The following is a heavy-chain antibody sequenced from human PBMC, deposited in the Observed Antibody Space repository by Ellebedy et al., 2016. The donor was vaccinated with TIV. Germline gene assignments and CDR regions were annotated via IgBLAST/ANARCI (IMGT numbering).Heavy chain of an antibody. J-gene: IGHJ4*02. D-gene: IGHD6-6*01. CDR3: ARGDIAARRRNGFGY. Sequence: SETLSLTXAVYGGSFSGYYWSWIRQPPGKGLEWIGEINHSGSTNYNPSLKSRVTISVDTSKNQFSLKLSSVTAADTAVYYCARGDIAARRRNGFGYWGQGTLVTVSS. V-gene: IGHV4-34*01. CDR1: GGSFSGYY. CDR2: INHSGST.